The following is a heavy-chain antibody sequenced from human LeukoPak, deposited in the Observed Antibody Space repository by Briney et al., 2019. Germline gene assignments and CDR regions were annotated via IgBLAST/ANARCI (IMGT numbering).Heavy chain of an antibody. D-gene: IGHD3-22*01. J-gene: IGHJ4*02. CDR3: ARSRGYYYDSSGYSDY. CDR1: GHTFTGYY. V-gene: IGHV1-2*02. Sequence: ASVKVSCKASGHTFTGYYMHWVRQAPGQGLEWMGWINPNSGGTNYAQKFQGRVTMTRDTSISTAYMELSRLRSDDTAVYYCARSRGYYYDSSGYSDYWGQGTLVTVSS. CDR2: INPNSGGT.